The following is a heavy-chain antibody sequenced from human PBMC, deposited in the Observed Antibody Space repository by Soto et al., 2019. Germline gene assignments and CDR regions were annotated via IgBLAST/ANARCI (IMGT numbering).Heavy chain of an antibody. CDR2: INSDATHT. D-gene: IGHD2-15*01. CDR3: VRDGHCITFSCYGNRFDP. CDR1: GFTFSTYW. V-gene: IGHV3-74*01. J-gene: IGHJ5*02. Sequence: EVQLVESGGGLVQPGGSLRLSCAASGFTFSTYWMHWIRQVPGKGLEWVSRINSDATHTYYADSVKGRFTISRDNAKNSLDLEMNSLRAEDTAIYYCVRDGHCITFSCYGNRFDPWGQGTLVTVSS.